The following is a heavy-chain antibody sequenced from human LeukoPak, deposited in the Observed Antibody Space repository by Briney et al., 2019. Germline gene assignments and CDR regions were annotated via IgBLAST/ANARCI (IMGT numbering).Heavy chain of an antibody. CDR1: GGSISSYY. Sequence: SETLSLTCTVSGGSISSYYWSWIRQPPGKGLEWIGYIYYSGSTNYNPSLKSRVTISVDTSKNQFSLKLSSVTAADTAVYYCATRVSVGGDLDYWGQGTLVTVSS. J-gene: IGHJ4*02. CDR2: IYYSGST. CDR3: ATRVSVGGDLDY. V-gene: IGHV4-59*08. D-gene: IGHD4-17*01.